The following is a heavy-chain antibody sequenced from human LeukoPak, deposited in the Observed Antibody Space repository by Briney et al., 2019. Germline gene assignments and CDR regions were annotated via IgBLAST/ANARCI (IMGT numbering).Heavy chain of an antibody. CDR2: ISAYNGNT. J-gene: IGHJ3*02. CDR1: GYTFTSYG. CDR3: AKDRSWDGYNYPDAFDI. D-gene: IGHD5-24*01. Sequence: GASVKVSCKASGYTFTSYGISWVRQAPGQGLEWMGWISAYNGNTNYAQKLQGRVTMTTDTSTSTAYMELRSLRSDDTAVYYCAKDRSWDGYNYPDAFDIWGQGTMVTVSS. V-gene: IGHV1-18*01.